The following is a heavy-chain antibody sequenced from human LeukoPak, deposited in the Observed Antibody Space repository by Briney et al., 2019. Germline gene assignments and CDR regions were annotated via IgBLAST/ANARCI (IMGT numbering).Heavy chain of an antibody. J-gene: IGHJ4*02. D-gene: IGHD5-24*01. V-gene: IGHV3-33*01. CDR1: GFTFNNYG. CDR2: IRYDGSNK. Sequence: GGFLRLSCAASGFTFNNYGIHWVRQAPGKGLEWVAVIRYDGSNKYYADSVKGRFTISRDNSKNTLYLQMNSLRAEDTAVYYCARDKSWLQCFDYWGQGTLVTVSS. CDR3: ARDKSWLQCFDY.